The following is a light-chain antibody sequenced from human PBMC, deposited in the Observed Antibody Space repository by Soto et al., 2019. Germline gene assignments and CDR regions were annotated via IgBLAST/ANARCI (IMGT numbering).Light chain of an antibody. V-gene: IGLV2-23*02. CDR1: SSDVGSYNL. CDR2: EVN. J-gene: IGLJ1*01. CDR3: CSYAGSTSFYV. Sequence: QSALTQLASVSGSPGQSITISCTGTSSDVGSYNLVSWYQQHPGKAPKVMIYEVNKRPSGVSSRFFGSKSGNTASLTISGLQAEDEADYYCCSYAGSTSFYVSGIGTKVTVL.